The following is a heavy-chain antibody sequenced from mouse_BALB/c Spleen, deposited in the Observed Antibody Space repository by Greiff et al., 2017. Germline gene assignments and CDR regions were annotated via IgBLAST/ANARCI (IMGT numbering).Heavy chain of an antibody. Sequence: QVQLQQSGPELVKPGASVKISCKASGYAFSSSWMNWVKQRPGQGLEWIGRIYPGDGDTNYNGKFKGKATLTADKSSSTAYMQLSSLTSVDSAVYFCARWGAWSAMDYWGQGTSVTVSS. V-gene: IGHV1-82*01. CDR3: ARWGAWSAMDY. CDR1: GYAFSSSW. CDR2: IYPGDGDT. J-gene: IGHJ4*01.